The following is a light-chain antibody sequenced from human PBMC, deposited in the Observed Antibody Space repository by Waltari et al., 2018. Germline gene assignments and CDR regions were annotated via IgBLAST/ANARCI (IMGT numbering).Light chain of an antibody. CDR1: QGIRNF. V-gene: IGKV1-NL1*01. J-gene: IGKJ4*01. Sequence: DIQMTQSPSSLSASVGDRVTISCRASQGIRNFLVWYHQKRANAPKLLLYEASRLQSGVPSRFSGSGSGTDYTLTISSLQPEDFGTYYCQQYHTNPLTFGGGTKVEI. CDR2: EAS. CDR3: QQYHTNPLT.